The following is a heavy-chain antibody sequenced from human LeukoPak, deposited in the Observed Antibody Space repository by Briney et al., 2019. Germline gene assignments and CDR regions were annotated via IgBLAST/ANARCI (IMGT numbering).Heavy chain of an antibody. Sequence: ASVKVSCKASGYTFTAYYIHWLRQAPGQGLEWMGGIIPIFGTANYAQKFQGRVTMTRDTSTSTVYMELSSLRSEDTAVYYCARDARFYYDRSGYYYPLWFDPWGQGTLVTVSS. J-gene: IGHJ5*02. D-gene: IGHD3-22*01. CDR2: IIPIFGTA. CDR1: GYTFTAYY. V-gene: IGHV1-46*01. CDR3: ARDARFYYDRSGYYYPLWFDP.